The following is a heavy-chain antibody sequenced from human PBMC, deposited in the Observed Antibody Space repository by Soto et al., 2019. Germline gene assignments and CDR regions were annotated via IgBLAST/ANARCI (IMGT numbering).Heavy chain of an antibody. J-gene: IGHJ4*02. CDR3: ARHGLTAIPVFGEADY. CDR1: GYSFTSYW. V-gene: IGHV5-51*01. CDR2: IYPGDSDT. D-gene: IGHD5-18*01. Sequence: GESLKISCKGSGYSFTSYWIGWVRQMPGKGLEWMGIIYPGDSDTRYSPSFQGQVTISADKSISTAYLQWSSLKASDPAMYYCARHGLTAIPVFGEADYWGQGTLVTVSS.